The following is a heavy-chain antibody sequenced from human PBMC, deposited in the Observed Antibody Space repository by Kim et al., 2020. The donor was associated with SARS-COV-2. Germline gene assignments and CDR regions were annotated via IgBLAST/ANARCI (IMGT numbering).Heavy chain of an antibody. D-gene: IGHD3-10*01. V-gene: IGHV3-30*18. CDR2: ISYDGSNK. Sequence: GGSLRLSCAASGFTFSSYGMHWVRQAPGKGLEWVAAISYDGSNKYYADSVKGRFTISRDNSKNTLYLQMNSLRAEDTAVYYCAKDRGGALLWFGEHCYYGMDVWGQGTTVTVSS. CDR1: GFTFSSYG. CDR3: AKDRGGALLWFGEHCYYGMDV. J-gene: IGHJ6*02.